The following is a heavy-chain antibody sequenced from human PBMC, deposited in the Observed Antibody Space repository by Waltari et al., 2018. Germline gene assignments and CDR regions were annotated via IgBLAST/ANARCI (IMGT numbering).Heavy chain of an antibody. V-gene: IGHV3-23*01. J-gene: IGHJ4*02. Sequence: EVQLLESGGGLVQPGGSLRLSCAASGFTFSSYAMSWVRQAPGKGLEWVSAISGSGGSTSYADSVKGRFTISRDNSKNTLYLQMNSLRAEDTAVYYCAKSDDFWSGYYIDYWGQGTLVTVSS. CDR1: GFTFSSYA. D-gene: IGHD3-3*01. CDR2: ISGSGGST. CDR3: AKSDDFWSGYYIDY.